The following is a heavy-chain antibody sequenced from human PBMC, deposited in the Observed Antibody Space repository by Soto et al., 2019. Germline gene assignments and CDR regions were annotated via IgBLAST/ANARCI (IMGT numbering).Heavy chain of an antibody. D-gene: IGHD3-22*01. V-gene: IGHV4-59*01. CDR1: GGSISSYY. J-gene: IGHJ4*02. CDR3: ARVANYYDSSGYYYAYFDH. Sequence: LSLTCTVSGGSISSYYWSWIRQPPGKGLEWIGYIYYSGSTNYNPSLKSRVTISVDTSKNQFSLKLSSVTAADTAVYYCARVANYYDSSGYYYAYFDHWGQGTLVTVSS. CDR2: IYYSGST.